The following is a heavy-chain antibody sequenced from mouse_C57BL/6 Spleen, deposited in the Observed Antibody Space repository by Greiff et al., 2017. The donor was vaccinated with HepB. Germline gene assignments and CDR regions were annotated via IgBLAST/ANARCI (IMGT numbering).Heavy chain of an antibody. CDR1: GFTFTDYY. V-gene: IGHV7-3*01. J-gene: IGHJ1*03. CDR3: GRSDHGYFDV. Sequence: DVQLVESGGGLVQPGGSLSLSCAASGFTFTDYYMSWVRQPPGKALEWLGFIRNKANGYTTEYSASVKGRFTISRDNSQIILYLQMDALGAEDSATYYCGRSDHGYFDVWGTGTTVTVSS. D-gene: IGHD1-1*01. CDR2: IRNKANGYTT.